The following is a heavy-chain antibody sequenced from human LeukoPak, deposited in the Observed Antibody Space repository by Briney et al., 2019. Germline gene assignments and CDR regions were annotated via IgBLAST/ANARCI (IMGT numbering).Heavy chain of an antibody. Sequence: GGSLRLSCAASGFTFRNFAMSWVRQAPGKGLEWVSGLSHGGTRTFYAASVKGRFTISRDDSNSTLFLQMDNLRVEDTATYYCAKDMELFMSWGQGTLVIVSS. CDR3: AKDMELFMS. D-gene: IGHD1-26*01. CDR1: GFTFRNFA. V-gene: IGHV3-23*01. CDR2: LSHGGTRT. J-gene: IGHJ5*02.